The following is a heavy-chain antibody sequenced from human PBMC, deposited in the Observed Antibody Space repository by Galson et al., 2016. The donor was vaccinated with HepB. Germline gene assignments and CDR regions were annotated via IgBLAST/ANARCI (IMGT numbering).Heavy chain of an antibody. J-gene: IGHJ4*02. CDR2: ITKSGGDT. D-gene: IGHD3-10*01. CDR1: GFTFRSYA. Sequence: SLRLSCAASGFTFRSYAMGWVRQAPGKGPEWVSSITKSGGDTYYADSVKGWFTISRDNSKNTLRLQMNGLSAGDTALYYCAKESGSLWFGETDYFDFWGQGALVTVSS. CDR3: AKESGSLWFGETDYFDF. V-gene: IGHV3-23*01.